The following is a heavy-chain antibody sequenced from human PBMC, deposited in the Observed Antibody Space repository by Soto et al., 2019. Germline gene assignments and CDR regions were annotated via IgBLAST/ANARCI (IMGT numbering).Heavy chain of an antibody. J-gene: IGHJ3*02. CDR3: ARVWDYTPTNDAFDI. CDR1: GGTFSSYA. D-gene: IGHD3-3*01. Sequence: QVQLVQSGAEVKKPGSSVKVSCKGSGGTFSSYAISWVRQAPGQGLEWMGGIIPIFGTANYAQKFQGRVTITADKSTSTAYMELSNLRSEDTAVYYCARVWDYTPTNDAFDIWGQGTMVTVSS. V-gene: IGHV1-69*06. CDR2: IIPIFGTA.